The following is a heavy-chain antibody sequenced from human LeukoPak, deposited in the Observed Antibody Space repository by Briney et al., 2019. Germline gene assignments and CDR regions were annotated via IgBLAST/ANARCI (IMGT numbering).Heavy chain of an antibody. CDR3: ARARIMITFGGVIVFGDY. D-gene: IGHD3-16*02. CDR1: GGTFSSYA. CDR2: ISAYNGNT. Sequence: GASVKVSCKASGGTFSSYAISWVRQAPGQGLEWMGWISAYNGNTNYAQKLQGRVTMTTDTSTSTAYMELRSLRSDDTAVYYCARARIMITFGGVIVFGDYWGQGTLVTVSS. J-gene: IGHJ4*02. V-gene: IGHV1-18*01.